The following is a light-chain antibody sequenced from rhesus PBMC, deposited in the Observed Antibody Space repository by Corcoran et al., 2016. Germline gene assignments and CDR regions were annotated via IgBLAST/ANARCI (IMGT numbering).Light chain of an antibody. CDR2: AAS. CDR3: QQHDDYPYT. Sequence: DILMTQSPSSLSASVGDRVTITCRASQGISSFLAWYQQKPGEAPKLLIYAASPLHSGVPLRVSGSGSGTDFSLTISSLQPEDFATYYCQQHDDYPYTFGQGTTVEI. J-gene: IGKJ2*01. CDR1: QGISSF. V-gene: IGKV1-25*01.